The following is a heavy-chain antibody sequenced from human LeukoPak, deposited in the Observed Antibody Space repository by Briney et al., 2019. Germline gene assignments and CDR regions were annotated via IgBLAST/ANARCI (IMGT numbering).Heavy chain of an antibody. CDR1: GFTFSSYA. CDR2: ISGSGGST. D-gene: IGHD2-2*01. CDR3: AKDSAVVVPAAMGSEPFDY. V-gene: IGHV3-23*01. Sequence: GGSLRLSCAASGFTFSSYAMSWVRQAPGKGLEWVSAISGSGGSTYYADSVKGRFTISKDNSKNTLYLQMNSLRAEDTAVYYCAKDSAVVVPAAMGSEPFDYWGQGTLVTVSS. J-gene: IGHJ4*02.